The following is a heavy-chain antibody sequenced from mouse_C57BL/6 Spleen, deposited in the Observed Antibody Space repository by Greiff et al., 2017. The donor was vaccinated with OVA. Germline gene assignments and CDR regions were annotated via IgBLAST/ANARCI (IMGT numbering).Heavy chain of an antibody. CDR3: ARHERGLLYFDY. J-gene: IGHJ2*01. D-gene: IGHD1-1*01. V-gene: IGHV2-6-1*01. CDR2: IWSDGST. Sequence: QVQLKESGPGLVAPSQSLSITCTVSGFSLTSYGVHWVRQPPGKGLEWLVVIWSDGSTTYNSALKSRLSISKDNAKSQVFLKMNSLQTDDTAMYYCARHERGLLYFDYWGQGTTLTVSS. CDR1: GFSLTSYG.